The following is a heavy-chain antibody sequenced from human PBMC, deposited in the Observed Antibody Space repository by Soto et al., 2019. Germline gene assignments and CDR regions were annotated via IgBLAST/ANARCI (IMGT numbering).Heavy chain of an antibody. J-gene: IGHJ6*02. Sequence: PSETLSLTCTGSVGSIRGYYWSWIRQPPGKALEWIGYTFYSGSTKYNPSLKSRATISVDTSKTHFSLNLSSVTTADTAVYYCARDKGRYDSGMDVWGQGTTVTVSS. CDR3: ARDKGRYDSGMDV. V-gene: IGHV4-59*01. CDR1: VGSIRGYY. D-gene: IGHD3-9*01. CDR2: TFYSGST.